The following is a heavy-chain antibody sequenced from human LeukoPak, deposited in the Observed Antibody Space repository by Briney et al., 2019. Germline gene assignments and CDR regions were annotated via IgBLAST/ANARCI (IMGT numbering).Heavy chain of an antibody. D-gene: IGHD4-17*01. CDR2: IGTAGDT. V-gene: IGHV3-13*01. Sequence: PGGSLRLSCAASGFTFNSYDMHWVRQATGKGLEWVSAIGTAGDTYYPGSVKGRFTISRENAKNSLYLQMNSLRAEDTAVYYCARVRDYGDYAPHFDYWGQGTLVTVSS. J-gene: IGHJ4*02. CDR3: ARVRDYGDYAPHFDY. CDR1: GFTFNSYD.